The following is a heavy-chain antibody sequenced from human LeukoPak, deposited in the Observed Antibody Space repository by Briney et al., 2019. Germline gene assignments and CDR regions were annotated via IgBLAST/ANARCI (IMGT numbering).Heavy chain of an antibody. J-gene: IGHJ3*02. V-gene: IGHV4-59*01. CDR1: GGSISSYY. CDR3: ARLRGYSGFDAFDI. D-gene: IGHD5-12*01. Sequence: SETLSLTCTVSGGSISSYYWSWIRQPPGKGLEWIGYIYYSGSTNYNPSLKSRVTISVDTSKNQFSLKLSSVTAADTAVYYCARLRGYSGFDAFDIWGQGTMVIVSS. CDR2: IYYSGST.